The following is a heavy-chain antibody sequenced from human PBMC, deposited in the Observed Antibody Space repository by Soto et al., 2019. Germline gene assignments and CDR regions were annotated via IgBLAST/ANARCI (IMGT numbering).Heavy chain of an antibody. D-gene: IGHD6-6*01. CDR3: ARRDSRSPPGGYGMDV. CDR2: TYPGDSDT. V-gene: IGHV5-51*01. J-gene: IGHJ6*02. Sequence: PGESLKISCKGSGYSFTSYWIGWVRQMPGKGLEWMGITYPGDSDTRYSPSFQGQVTISVDRSISTAYLQWSSLKASDTAMYYCARRDSRSPPGGYGMDVWGQGTTVTVSS. CDR1: GYSFTSYW.